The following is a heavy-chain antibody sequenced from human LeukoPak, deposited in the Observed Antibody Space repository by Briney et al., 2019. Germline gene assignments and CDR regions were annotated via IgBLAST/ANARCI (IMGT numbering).Heavy chain of an antibody. D-gene: IGHD3-10*01. V-gene: IGHV4-61*02. CDR3: ARGQSGVRGANVPNLMGFDP. CDR2: IHTSGNT. CDR1: GVSISSGSFY. Sequence: SETLSLTCTVSGVSISSGSFYWSWIRQPAGKGLEWIGRIHTSGNTNYNPSLKSRVTISIDTSKNQISLILSSVTAADTAVYFCARGQSGVRGANVPNLMGFDPWGQGTLVIVSS. J-gene: IGHJ5*02.